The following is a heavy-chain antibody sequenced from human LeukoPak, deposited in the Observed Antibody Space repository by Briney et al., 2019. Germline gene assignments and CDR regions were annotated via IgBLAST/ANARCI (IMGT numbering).Heavy chain of an antibody. V-gene: IGHV3-23*01. CDR3: AKGGGDGYNYTPDY. CDR1: GFTFSSYA. J-gene: IGHJ4*02. Sequence: GGSLRLSCAASGFTFSSYAMSWVRQAPGKGLEWVSAISGSGGSTYYADSVKGRFTISRDNPKNTLYLQMNSLRAEDTAVYYCAKGGGDGYNYTPDYWGQGTLVTVSS. CDR2: ISGSGGST. D-gene: IGHD5-24*01.